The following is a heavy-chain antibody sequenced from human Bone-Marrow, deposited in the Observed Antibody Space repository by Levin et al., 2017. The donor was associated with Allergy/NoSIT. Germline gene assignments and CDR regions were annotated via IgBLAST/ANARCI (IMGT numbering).Heavy chain of an antibody. J-gene: IGHJ4*02. V-gene: IGHV3-23*01. CDR2: ISGSGGSK. Sequence: LSLTCVASGFRFSDHAMWWVRQAPGKGLQWVSAISGSGGSKYYADSVRGRFTISRDNSKNTVYLQMNSLRVEETAVYYCAKYRGVGATPATSNYWGQGTLVTVSS. CDR1: GFRFSDHA. D-gene: IGHD1-26*01. CDR3: AKYRGVGATPATSNY.